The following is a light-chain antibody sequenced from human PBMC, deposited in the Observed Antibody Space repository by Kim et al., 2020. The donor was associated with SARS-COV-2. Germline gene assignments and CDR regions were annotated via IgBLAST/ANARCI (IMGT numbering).Light chain of an antibody. Sequence: SYELTQPPSVSVSPGQTASVTCSGDRLGNKYVCWYQQKPGQSPVVVIYQDTQRPSGIPERFSGSNSGNTATLTISGTQAMDEADYYCQAWDSTTTVFGGG. CDR1: RLGNKY. V-gene: IGLV3-1*01. CDR2: QDT. CDR3: QAWDSTTTV. J-gene: IGLJ2*01.